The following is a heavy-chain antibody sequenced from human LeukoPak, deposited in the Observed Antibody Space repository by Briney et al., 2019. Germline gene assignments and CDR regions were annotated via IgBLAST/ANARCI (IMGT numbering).Heavy chain of an antibody. V-gene: IGHV3-21*04. CDR2: ISSGSRYI. J-gene: IGHJ4*02. Sequence: GGSLRLSCAASGFTFSSYSMNWVRQAPGKGLEWVSSISSGSRYIYYADSVKGRFTISRDNAKNSLYLQMNSLRAEDTAVYYCARRRDSGSLQHFDYWGQGTLVTVSS. CDR3: ARRRDSGSLQHFDY. D-gene: IGHD1-26*01. CDR1: GFTFSSYS.